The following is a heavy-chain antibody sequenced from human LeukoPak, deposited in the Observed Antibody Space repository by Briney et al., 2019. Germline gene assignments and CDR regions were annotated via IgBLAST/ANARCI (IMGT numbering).Heavy chain of an antibody. V-gene: IGHV4-4*07. CDR1: GGSLSSYF. Sequence: SETLSLTCTGSGGSLSSYFWSWIRQPAGKGLEWMGRIYPSGSTSYNPSLTSRVSMSLDTSKKQISLKLSSVTAADTAVYYCARETLTFPDFWGQGTLVTVSS. J-gene: IGHJ4*02. CDR2: IYPSGST. D-gene: IGHD3-9*01. CDR3: ARETLTFPDF.